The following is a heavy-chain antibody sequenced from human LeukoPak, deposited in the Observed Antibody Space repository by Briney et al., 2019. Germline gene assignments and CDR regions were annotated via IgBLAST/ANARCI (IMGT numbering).Heavy chain of an antibody. V-gene: IGHV4-39*07. J-gene: IGHJ3*02. CDR3: AREVGRRGGSPCDAFDI. D-gene: IGHD1-26*01. CDR1: GGSISSSSYY. Sequence: SGTLSLTCTVSGGSISSSSYYWGWIRQPPGKGLEWIGSIYYSGSTYYNPSLKSRVTISVDTSKNQSSLKLSSVTAADTAVYYCAREVGRRGGSPCDAFDIWGQGTMVTVSS. CDR2: IYYSGST.